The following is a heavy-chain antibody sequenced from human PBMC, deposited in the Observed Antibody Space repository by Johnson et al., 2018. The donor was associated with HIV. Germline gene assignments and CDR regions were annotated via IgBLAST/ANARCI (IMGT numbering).Heavy chain of an antibody. CDR3: ARSPETGDRLWRAFDI. D-gene: IGHD4-17*01. CDR2: IHSGGTT. Sequence: VQLVESGGGLIQPGGSLRLSCAASDFTVSGNYMSWVRQAPGKGLEWVSLIHSGGTTFYADSVRGRFTISRDSSKNTLYLQMKSLRVEDTAVYYCARSPETGDRLWRAFDIWGHRTMVTVSS. J-gene: IGHJ3*02. CDR1: DFTVSGNY. V-gene: IGHV3-53*01.